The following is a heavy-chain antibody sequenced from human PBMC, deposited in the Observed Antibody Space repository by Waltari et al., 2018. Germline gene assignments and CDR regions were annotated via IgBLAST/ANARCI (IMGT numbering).Heavy chain of an antibody. D-gene: IGHD3-10*01. Sequence: EVQLVESGGGLVQPGGSLRLSCEASGFTFSKYSMIWVRQARGKGLELRSCIRHDSSDIYYADSVEGRFSISRDNAQNSLFLHMNSLRVEDTAVYYCARDWFGETFWGQGTLVTVSS. CDR1: GFTFSKYS. V-gene: IGHV3-48*04. CDR3: ARDWFGETF. J-gene: IGHJ4*02. CDR2: IRHDSSDI.